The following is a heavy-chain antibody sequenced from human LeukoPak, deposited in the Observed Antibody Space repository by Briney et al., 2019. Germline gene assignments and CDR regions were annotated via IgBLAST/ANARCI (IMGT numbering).Heavy chain of an antibody. J-gene: IGHJ4*02. D-gene: IGHD5-18*01. CDR2: IYPGDSET. V-gene: IGHV5-51*01. CDR1: GYSFTTYW. CDR3: VRSRGYSYGYFYYCDY. Sequence: GESLKISCKGSGYSFTTYWIGWVPQMPGKGLEWMGIIYPGDSETRYSPSFQGQVTITADKSISTAYLQWSSLKASDTAIYYCVRSRGYSYGYFYYCDYWGQGTLVTVSS.